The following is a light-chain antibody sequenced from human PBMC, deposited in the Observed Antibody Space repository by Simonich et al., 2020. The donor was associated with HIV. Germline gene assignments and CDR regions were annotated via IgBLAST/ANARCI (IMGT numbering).Light chain of an antibody. J-gene: IGKJ1*01. CDR1: QSSSTW. V-gene: IGKV1-5*03. Sequence: DIQMTQSPSTLSASVGDRVTITCRASQSSSTWLAWYQQKPGKAPNLLIYTASTLESGVPSRLSGSISGTEFTLTISSLQPDDFATYYCQQYNSYPWTFGQGTKVEFK. CDR3: QQYNSYPWT. CDR2: TAS.